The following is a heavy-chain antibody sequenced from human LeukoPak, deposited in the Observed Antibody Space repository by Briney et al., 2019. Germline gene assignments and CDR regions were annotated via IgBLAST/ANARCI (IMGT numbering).Heavy chain of an antibody. CDR3: ARDRGVADYTGFYYDY. J-gene: IGHJ4*02. V-gene: IGHV4-61*01. CDR1: GGSISSGSYD. CDR2: IYHSGST. Sequence: PSETLSLTCTVSGGSISSGSYDWYWIRQPPGKGLEWIGYIYHSGSTNYNPSLKSRVTISLDTSKNQFSLKLSSVTAADTALYYCARDRGVADYTGFYYDYWGQGTLVTVSS. D-gene: IGHD3-10*01.